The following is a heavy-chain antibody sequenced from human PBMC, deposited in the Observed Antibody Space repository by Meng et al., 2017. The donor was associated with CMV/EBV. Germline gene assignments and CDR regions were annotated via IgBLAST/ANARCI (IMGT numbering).Heavy chain of an antibody. CDR1: GFTFSSYS. CDR2: ISSSSSYI. CDR3: SRLNYGNSIEYFDH. J-gene: IGHJ4*02. D-gene: IGHD2/OR15-2a*01. V-gene: IGHV3-21*06. Sequence: GESLKISCAASGFTFSSYSMNWVRQAPGKGLEWVSSISSSSSYIYYADSVKGRFTISRDNAKNSLFLQMNSLRAEDTAVYYCSRLNYGNSIEYFDHWGQGTQVTVSS.